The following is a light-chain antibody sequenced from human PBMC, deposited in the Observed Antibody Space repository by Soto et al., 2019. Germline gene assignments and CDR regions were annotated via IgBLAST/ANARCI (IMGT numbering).Light chain of an antibody. Sequence: PGERATLSCRASPSVTNFLAWYQQKPGQAPRLLIYGAFNRATGIPARFSGSGSGADFTLTISSLEPEDSAIYYCQQRNIWPPVTFGQGTRLEIK. V-gene: IGKV3-11*01. CDR2: GAF. CDR3: QQRNIWPPVT. CDR1: PSVTNF. J-gene: IGKJ5*01.